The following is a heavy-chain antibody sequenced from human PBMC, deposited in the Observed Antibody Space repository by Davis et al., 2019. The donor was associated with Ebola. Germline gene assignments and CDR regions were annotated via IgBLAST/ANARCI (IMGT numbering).Heavy chain of an antibody. V-gene: IGHV3-15*01. Sequence: PGGSLRLSCAASGFTFSTAWISWVRQAPGKGLEWVGRIKSKTDGGTTDYAAPVKGRFTISRDDSKNTLDLQMNSLKTEDTAVYYCTTAKPDSSSWIDNWGQGTPVTVSS. CDR2: IKSKTDGGTT. D-gene: IGHD6-13*01. CDR1: GFTFSTAW. CDR3: TTAKPDSSSWIDN. J-gene: IGHJ4*02.